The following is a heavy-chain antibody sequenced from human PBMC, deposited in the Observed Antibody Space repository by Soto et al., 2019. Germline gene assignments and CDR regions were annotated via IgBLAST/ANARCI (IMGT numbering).Heavy chain of an antibody. CDR1: GGTFSSYA. CDR3: ASVDTAMVDAFDI. J-gene: IGHJ3*02. CDR2: IIPIFGTA. V-gene: IGHV1-69*06. Sequence: ASVKVSCKASGGTFSSYAISWVRQAPGQGLEWMGGIIPIFGTANYAQKFQGRVTITADKSTSTAYMELSSLRSEDTAVYYCASVDTAMVDAFDIWGQGTMVTVSS. D-gene: IGHD5-18*01.